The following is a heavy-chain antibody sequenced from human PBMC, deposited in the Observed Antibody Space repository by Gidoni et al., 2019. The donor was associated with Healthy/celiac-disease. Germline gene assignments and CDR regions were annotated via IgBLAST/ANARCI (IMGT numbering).Heavy chain of an antibody. V-gene: IGHV3-7*01. J-gene: IGHJ4*02. Sequence: EVQLVESGGGLVQPGGSLRLSCAASGFTFSRYWMSWVRQAPGKGLEWVANIKQDGSEKYYVDSVKGRFTISRDNAKNSLYLQMNSLRAEDTAVYYCAREEWRGSYRLWGQGTLVTVSS. CDR2: IKQDGSEK. D-gene: IGHD3-16*02. CDR1: GFTFSRYW. CDR3: AREEWRGSYRL.